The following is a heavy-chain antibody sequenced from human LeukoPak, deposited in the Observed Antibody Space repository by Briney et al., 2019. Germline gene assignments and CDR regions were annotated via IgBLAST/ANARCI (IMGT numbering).Heavy chain of an antibody. CDR3: ATLNYYDSSGYHAFDI. CDR2: IVVGSGNT. CDR1: GFTFTSSA. J-gene: IGHJ3*02. V-gene: IGHV1-58*02. D-gene: IGHD3-22*01. Sequence: SVKVSSKASGFTFTSSAMQWVRQARGQRLEWIGWIVVGSGNTNYAQKFQERVTITRDMSTSTAYMELSSLRSEDAAVYYCATLNYYDSSGYHAFDIWGQGTMVTVSS.